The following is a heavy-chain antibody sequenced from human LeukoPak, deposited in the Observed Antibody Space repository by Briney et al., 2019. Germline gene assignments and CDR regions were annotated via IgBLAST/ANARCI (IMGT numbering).Heavy chain of an antibody. D-gene: IGHD3-10*01. V-gene: IGHV3-23*01. CDR3: AKTMVRGVIITGLDY. Sequence: GGSLRLSCAASGLTFSSHAINWVRQAPGKGLEWVSAISGGGGSTDYADSVKGRFTISRDNSKNTLFLQMNSLRAEDTAVYYCAKTMVRGVIITGLDYWGQGTLVTVSS. CDR1: GLTFSSHA. CDR2: ISGGGGST. J-gene: IGHJ4*02.